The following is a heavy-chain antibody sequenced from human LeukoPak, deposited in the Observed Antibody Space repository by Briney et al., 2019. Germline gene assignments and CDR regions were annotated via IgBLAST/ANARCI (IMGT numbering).Heavy chain of an antibody. CDR1: GFTFDDYG. CDR2: INWNGGST. V-gene: IGHV3-20*04. J-gene: IGHJ3*02. Sequence: PGGSLRLSCAASGFTFDDYGMSWVRQAPGKGLEWVSGINWNGGSTGYADSVKGRFTISRDNAKNSLYLQMNSLRAEDTALYYCARAIVVGASWPDAFDIWGQGTMVTVSS. D-gene: IGHD3-22*01. CDR3: ARAIVVGASWPDAFDI.